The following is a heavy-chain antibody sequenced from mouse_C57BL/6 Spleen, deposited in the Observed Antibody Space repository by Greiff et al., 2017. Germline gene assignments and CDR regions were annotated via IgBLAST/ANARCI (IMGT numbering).Heavy chain of an antibody. J-gene: IGHJ4*01. Sequence: EVQGVESGGGLVKPGGSRKLSCAASGFTFSSYALSWVRQTPEKRLEWVATISDGGSYTYYPDNVQGRFTISRDNAKNNRYLQMSHLKSEDTAMYYCARDPAHSNFMDYWGQGTSVTVSS. CDR1: GFTFSSYA. CDR2: ISDGGSYT. D-gene: IGHD2-5*01. CDR3: ARDPAHSNFMDY. V-gene: IGHV5-4*01.